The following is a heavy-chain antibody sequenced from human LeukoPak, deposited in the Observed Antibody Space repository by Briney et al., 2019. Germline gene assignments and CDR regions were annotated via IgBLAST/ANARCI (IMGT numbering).Heavy chain of an antibody. V-gene: IGHV3-30*03. Sequence: GGSLRLSCAASGFTFSNYGMHWVRQAPGKGLEWVAVISYDGSNKYYADSVKGRFTISRDNAKNSLYLQMNSLRAEDTALYYCARGGLTIFGVVNYMDVWGKGTTVTVSS. CDR1: GFTFSNYG. CDR3: ARGGLTIFGVVNYMDV. J-gene: IGHJ6*03. CDR2: ISYDGSNK. D-gene: IGHD3-3*01.